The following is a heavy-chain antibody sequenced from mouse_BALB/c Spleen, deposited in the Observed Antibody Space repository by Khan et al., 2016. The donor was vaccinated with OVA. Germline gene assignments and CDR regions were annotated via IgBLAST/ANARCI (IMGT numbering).Heavy chain of an antibody. CDR1: GYTFTDYY. CDR3: VRGLFDV. Sequence: VQLKESGPELVKPGASVKMSCKASGYTFTDYYMKWLKQSHGKSLEWIGDINPDNGDTFYNQKFKDKATLTVNKSSSTAHMQLNGLTSEDSSVYYGVRGLFDVWGAGTTVTVSS. V-gene: IGHV1-26*01. CDR2: INPDNGDT. J-gene: IGHJ1*01.